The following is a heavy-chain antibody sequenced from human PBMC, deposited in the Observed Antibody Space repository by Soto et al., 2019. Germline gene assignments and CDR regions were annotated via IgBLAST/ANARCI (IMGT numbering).Heavy chain of an antibody. J-gene: IGHJ6*02. CDR3: ARDAGARRYYYYGMDV. CDR1: GGTFSSYA. Sequence: GASVKVSCKASGGTFSSYAISWVRQAPGQGLEWMGGIIPIFGTANYAQKFQGRVTITADESTSTAYMELSSLRSEDTAVYYCARDAGARRYYYYGMDVWGQGTTVTVSS. D-gene: IGHD1-26*01. CDR2: IIPIFGTA. V-gene: IGHV1-69*13.